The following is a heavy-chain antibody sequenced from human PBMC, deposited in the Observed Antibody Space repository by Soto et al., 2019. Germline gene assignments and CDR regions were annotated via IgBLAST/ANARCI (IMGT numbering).Heavy chain of an antibody. CDR3: AHVYWAASGTRYYFDY. J-gene: IGHJ4*02. Sequence: SGPTLVNPTPTLTLTCTFSGFSFSTSAVGVGWIRQPPGKALEWLALIYWDDDKRYSPSLKSRLTITKDTSRNQVVVTMTKMDPVDTATYYCAHVYWAASGTRYYFDYWGQGTLVTVSS. CDR1: GFSFSTSAVG. V-gene: IGHV2-5*02. CDR2: IYWDDDK. D-gene: IGHD6-13*01.